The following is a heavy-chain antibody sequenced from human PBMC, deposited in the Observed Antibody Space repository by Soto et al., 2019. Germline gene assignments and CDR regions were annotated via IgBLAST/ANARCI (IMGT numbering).Heavy chain of an antibody. CDR2: ISKSDYT. CDR3: ARVDSIIIHAVTEF. J-gene: IGHJ1*01. Sequence: RRLSCAVSGFAFNNYGIHCVRQAPWKGLEWVSSISKSDYTYYSDSVKSRFAISSDKAKRSVSLQMNTLRVEDTAVYYCARVDSIIIHAVTEFCGQGTLVTVFS. CDR1: GFAFNNYG. V-gene: IGHV3-21*01. D-gene: IGHD3-22*01.